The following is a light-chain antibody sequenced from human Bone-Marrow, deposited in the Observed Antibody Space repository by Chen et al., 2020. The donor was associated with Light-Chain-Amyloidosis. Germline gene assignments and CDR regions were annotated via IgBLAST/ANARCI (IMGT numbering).Light chain of an antibody. J-gene: IGLJ2*01. CDR2: DVS. Sequence: QSALTQPASVSGSPGQSITISCTGTSSDVGGYNYVSWYKQTPGKAPKLMIYDVSNRPSGVSNRFSGSKAGNTDSLTISGLQAEDEADYYCSSYTSSSVVFGGGTKLTVL. CDR1: SSDVGGYNY. V-gene: IGLV2-14*03. CDR3: SSYTSSSVV.